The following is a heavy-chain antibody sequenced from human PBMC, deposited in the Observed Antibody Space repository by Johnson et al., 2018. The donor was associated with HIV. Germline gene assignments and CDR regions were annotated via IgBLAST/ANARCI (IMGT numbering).Heavy chain of an antibody. V-gene: IGHV3-30-3*01. CDR2: ISYDGSNI. CDR3: ARARLLWFRELWPHDAFDI. J-gene: IGHJ3*02. D-gene: IGHD3-10*01. Sequence: QVQLVESGGGVVQPGRSLRLSCAASGFTLSDSALHWVRQAPGKGLEWVAVISYDGSNILYADSVKGRFTISSDNSKNTLYLQMNSLRAEDTAVYYCARARLLWFRELWPHDAFDIWGQGTKVTVSS. CDR1: GFTLSDSA.